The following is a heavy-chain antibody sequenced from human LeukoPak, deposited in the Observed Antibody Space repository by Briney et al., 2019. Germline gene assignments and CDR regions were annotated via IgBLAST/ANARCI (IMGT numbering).Heavy chain of an antibody. CDR3: ARHRGFRPLLWFGESPRYYYYYMDV. J-gene: IGHJ6*03. Sequence: SETLSLTCAVYGGSFSGYYWSWIRQPPGKGLEWIGEINHSGSTNYNPSLKSRVTISVDTSKNQFALKLSSVTAADTAVYYCARHRGFRPLLWFGESPRYYYYYMDVWGKGTTVTISS. CDR2: INHSGST. CDR1: GGSFSGYY. D-gene: IGHD3-10*01. V-gene: IGHV4-34*01.